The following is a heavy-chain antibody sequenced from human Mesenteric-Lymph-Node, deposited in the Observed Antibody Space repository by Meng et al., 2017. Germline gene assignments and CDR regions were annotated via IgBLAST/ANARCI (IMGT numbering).Heavy chain of an antibody. D-gene: IGHD1-26*01. J-gene: IGHJ4*02. CDR2: INGSGGST. CDR1: GFTFSTYA. Sequence: GGSLRLSCAASGFTFSTYAMSWVRQAPGKGLEWVSVINGSGGSTKNADSVKGRFTISRDDSKNTAYLQMNSLKTEDTAVYYCTSSSGVGVITGVDYWGQGTLVTVSS. CDR3: TSSSGVGVITGVDY. V-gene: IGHV3-23*01.